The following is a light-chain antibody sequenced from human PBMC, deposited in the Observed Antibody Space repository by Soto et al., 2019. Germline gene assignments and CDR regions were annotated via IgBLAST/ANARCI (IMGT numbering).Light chain of an antibody. CDR3: CSYAGGDTFRYV. J-gene: IGLJ1*01. CDR2: EVT. V-gene: IGLV2-23*02. Sequence: SVLTQPASVSGSPGQSITISCTGTSSDVGRYNLVSWYQQHPGKAPKVMIYEVTKRPSGVSNRFSGSKSGNTASLTISGLQAEDEAHYYCCSYAGGDTFRYVFGTGTKVTVL. CDR1: SSDVGRYNL.